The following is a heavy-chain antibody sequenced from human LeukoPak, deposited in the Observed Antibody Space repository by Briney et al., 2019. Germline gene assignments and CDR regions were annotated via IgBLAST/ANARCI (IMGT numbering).Heavy chain of an antibody. D-gene: IGHD6-19*01. CDR3: ARAWIAVTGTGLDF. CDR2: INPSGGST. CDR1: GYTFTSYY. J-gene: IGHJ4*02. Sequence: ASVKVSCKASGYTFTSYYIHWVRQAPGQGLEWMGIINPSGGSTSCAQMFQGRVIMTRDTSTSTVYMELNSLRSEDTAVYYCARAWIAVTGTGLDFWGQGTLVTVSS. V-gene: IGHV1-46*01.